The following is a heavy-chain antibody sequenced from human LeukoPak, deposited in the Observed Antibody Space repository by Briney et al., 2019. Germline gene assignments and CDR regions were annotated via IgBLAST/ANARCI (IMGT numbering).Heavy chain of an antibody. V-gene: IGHV4-34*01. J-gene: IGHJ3*02. CDR3: ARMKSVVKGFDI. D-gene: IGHD3-22*01. Sequence: SETLSLTCAVYGGSFSGYYWSWIRQPPGKGLEWIGEINHSGSTNYNPSLKSRVTISVDTSKNQFSLKLSSVTALDTAVYYCARMKSVVKGFDIWGQGTMVTVSS. CDR1: GGSFSGYY. CDR2: INHSGST.